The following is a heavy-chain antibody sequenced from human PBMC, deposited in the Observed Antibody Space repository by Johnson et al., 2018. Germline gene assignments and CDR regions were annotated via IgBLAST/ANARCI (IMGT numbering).Heavy chain of an antibody. Sequence: QVQLQESGPGLVKPSETLSPICTVSGCSTRNFYWNWLRQPPGTALEWIRYLHSSGTTNYNPSLKSRVPISLDPSKKQFSRKLTSVTAADTAVYYCATWDSITRSGFDIWGQGTMVTVSS. CDR3: ATWDSITRSGFDI. V-gene: IGHV4-59*01. CDR2: LHSSGTT. CDR1: GCSTRNFY. D-gene: IGHD3-3*01. J-gene: IGHJ3*02.